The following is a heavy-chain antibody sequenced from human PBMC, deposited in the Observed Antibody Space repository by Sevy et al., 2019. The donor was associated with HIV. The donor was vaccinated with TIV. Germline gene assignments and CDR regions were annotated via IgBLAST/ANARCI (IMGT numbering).Heavy chain of an antibody. Sequence: GGSLRLSCAASGFTFSSYSMNWVRQAPGKGLEWVSSISSSSSSYIYSADSVKGRFTISRDNAKNSLYLQMNSLRAEDTAVYYCAACRSWGYFDYWGQGTLVTVSS. CDR2: ISSSSSSYI. V-gene: IGHV3-21*01. D-gene: IGHD2-15*01. CDR1: GFTFSSYS. CDR3: AACRSWGYFDY. J-gene: IGHJ4*02.